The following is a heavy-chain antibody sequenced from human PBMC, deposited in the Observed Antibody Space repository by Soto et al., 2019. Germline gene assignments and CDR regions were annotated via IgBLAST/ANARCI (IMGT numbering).Heavy chain of an antibody. V-gene: IGHV1-18*04. D-gene: IGHD3-22*01. CDR1: GYTFTSYG. CDR2: ISAYNGNT. CDR3: ARVEPYYYDSSGRFGY. Sequence: ASVKVSCKASGYTFTSYGISWVRQAPGQGLEWMGWISAYNGNTNYAQKLQGRVTMTTDTSTSTAYTELRSLRSDDTAVYYCARVEPYYYDSSGRFGYWGQGTLVTVSS. J-gene: IGHJ4*02.